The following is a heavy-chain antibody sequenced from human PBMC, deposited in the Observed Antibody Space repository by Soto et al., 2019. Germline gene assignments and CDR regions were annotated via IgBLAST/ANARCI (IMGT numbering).Heavy chain of an antibody. J-gene: IGHJ5*02. V-gene: IGHV4-34*01. CDR3: ARAQVNNWFDP. CDR1: GGSFSGYY. Sequence: PSETLSLTCAVYGGSFSGYYWSWIRQPPGKGLEWIGEINHSGSTNYNPSLKSRVTISVDTSKSQFSLKLSSVTAADTAVYYCARAQVNNWFDPWGQGTLVTVSS. CDR2: INHSGST.